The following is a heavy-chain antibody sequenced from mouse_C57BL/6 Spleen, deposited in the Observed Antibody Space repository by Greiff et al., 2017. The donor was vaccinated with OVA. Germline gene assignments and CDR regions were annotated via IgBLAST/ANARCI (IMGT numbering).Heavy chain of an antibody. V-gene: IGHV1-69*01. Sequence: QVQLQQPGAELVMPGASVKLSCKASGYTFTSYWMHWVKQRPGQGLEWIGEIDPSDSYTNYNQKFKGKSTLTVDKSSSTAYMQLSSLTSEDSAVYYCARRGDYGNYEAWFAYWGQGTLVTVSA. J-gene: IGHJ3*01. CDR2: IDPSDSYT. D-gene: IGHD2-1*01. CDR1: GYTFTSYW. CDR3: ARRGDYGNYEAWFAY.